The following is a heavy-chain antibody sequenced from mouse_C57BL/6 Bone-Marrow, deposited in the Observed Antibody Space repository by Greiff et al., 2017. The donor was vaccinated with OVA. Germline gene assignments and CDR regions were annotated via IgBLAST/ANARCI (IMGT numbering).Heavy chain of an antibody. CDR1: GYTFTSYW. Sequence: QVQLQHPGTELVKPGASVKLSCKASGYTFTSYWMHWVKQRPGQGLEWIGNINPSNGGTNYNEKFKSKATLTVDKSSSTAYMQLSSLTSEDSAVYYCARGAYGNYVGNYFDYWGQGTTLTVSS. D-gene: IGHD2-1*01. J-gene: IGHJ2*01. CDR2: INPSNGGT. CDR3: ARGAYGNYVGNYFDY. V-gene: IGHV1-53*01.